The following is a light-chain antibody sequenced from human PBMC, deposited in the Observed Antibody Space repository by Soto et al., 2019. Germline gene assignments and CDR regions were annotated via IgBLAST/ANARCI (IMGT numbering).Light chain of an antibody. Sequence: DIQMTPVPSTLSVSIGDRVTITCRASQSISSWLAWYQQKPGKAPKLLIYAASSLQSGVPSRFSGSGSGTDFTLTISSLQPEDFATYDGQQSYSTPRTFGQGTKVDIK. CDR3: QQSYSTPRT. CDR1: QSISSW. J-gene: IGKJ1*01. V-gene: IGKV1-39*01. CDR2: AAS.